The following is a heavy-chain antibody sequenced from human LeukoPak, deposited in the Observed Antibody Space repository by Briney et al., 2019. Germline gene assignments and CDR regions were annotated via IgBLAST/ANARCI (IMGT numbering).Heavy chain of an antibody. J-gene: IGHJ4*02. CDR2: INTDGSST. CDR1: GFTFSTYW. CDR3: AKESGYDVDLEY. Sequence: QAGGSLRLSCAGSGFTFSTYWMHWVRQAPGGGLVWVSGINTDGSSTSYADSVKGRFSISRDNAKNTVYLQMSSLRAEDTAVYYCAKESGYDVDLEYWGQGALVTVSS. V-gene: IGHV3-74*01. D-gene: IGHD5-12*01.